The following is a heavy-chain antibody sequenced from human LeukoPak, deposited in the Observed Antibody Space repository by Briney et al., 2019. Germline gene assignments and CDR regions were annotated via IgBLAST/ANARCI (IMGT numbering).Heavy chain of an antibody. CDR1: GGSISSGGYS. Sequence: SQTLSLTCAVSGGSISSGGYSWSWIRQPPGKGLEWIGYIYHSGGTYYNPSLKSRVTISVDRSKNQFSLKLSSVTAADTAVYYCARYYGDYRNWFDPWGQGTLVTVSS. CDR2: IYHSGGT. V-gene: IGHV4-30-2*01. CDR3: ARYYGDYRNWFDP. J-gene: IGHJ5*02. D-gene: IGHD4-17*01.